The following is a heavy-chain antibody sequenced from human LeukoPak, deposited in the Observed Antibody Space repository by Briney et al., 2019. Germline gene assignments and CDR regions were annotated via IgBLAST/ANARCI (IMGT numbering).Heavy chain of an antibody. J-gene: IGHJ4*02. V-gene: IGHV3-23*01. CDR2: LSGDGSDT. CDR1: GLPFSTFP. CDR3: TKGGHGDY. Sequence: PGGSLRLSCQASGLPFSTFPMSSVRQAPGKGLGWVSTLSGDGSDTYDADSVKGRFTISRDTSKNTLFLQMNSLRADDTAIYYCTKGGHGDYWGQGTMVTVSS. D-gene: IGHD2-21*02.